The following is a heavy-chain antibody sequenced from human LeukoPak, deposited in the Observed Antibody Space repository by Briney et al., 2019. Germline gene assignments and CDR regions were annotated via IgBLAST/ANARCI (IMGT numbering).Heavy chain of an antibody. CDR3: ARLRITIFGVALIFDY. CDR1: GYTFTSYG. CDR2: ISAYNGNT. V-gene: IGHV1-18*01. Sequence: ASVKVSCKASGYTFTSYGISWVRQAPGQGLEWMGWISAYNGNTNYAQKLQGRVTMTTDTSTSTAYMELRSLRSDDPAVYYCARLRITIFGVALIFDYWGQGTLVTVSS. D-gene: IGHD3-3*01. J-gene: IGHJ4*02.